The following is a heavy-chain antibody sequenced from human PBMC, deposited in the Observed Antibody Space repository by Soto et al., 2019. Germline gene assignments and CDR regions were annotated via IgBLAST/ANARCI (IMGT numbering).Heavy chain of an antibody. CDR3: ARDYDDILTGSGEGYYYYYYGMDV. V-gene: IGHV3-21*01. J-gene: IGHJ6*02. CDR2: ISSSSYI. CDR1: GFTFSSYS. D-gene: IGHD3-9*01. Sequence: GGSLRLSCAASGFTFSSYSMNWVRQAPGKGLEWVSSISSSSYIYYADSVKCRFTISRDNAKNSLYLQMNSLRAEDTAVYYCARDYDDILTGSGEGYYYYYYGMDVWGQGTTVTVSS.